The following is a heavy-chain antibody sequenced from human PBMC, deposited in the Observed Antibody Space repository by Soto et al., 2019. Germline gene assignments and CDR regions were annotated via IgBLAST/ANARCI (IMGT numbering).Heavy chain of an antibody. CDR3: ARDLGFDYYYGMDV. J-gene: IGHJ6*02. CDR1: GGSIRSDDYH. V-gene: IGHV4-30-4*01. D-gene: IGHD3-16*01. CDR2: IYYSGST. Sequence: PSETLSLTCTVSGGSIRSDDYHWSWIRQPPGKGLEWIGYIYYSGSTHYNPSLKSRVSISADTSKNQFSLKLSSVTAADTAVYYCARDLGFDYYYGMDVWGQGTTVTVSS.